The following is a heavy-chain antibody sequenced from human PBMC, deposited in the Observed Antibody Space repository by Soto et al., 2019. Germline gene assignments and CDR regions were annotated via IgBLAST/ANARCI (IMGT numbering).Heavy chain of an antibody. Sequence: SQTLSLTCAISGDSVSSNSAAWNWIRQSPSRGLEWLGRTYYRSKWYNDYAVSVKSRITIKPDTSKNQFSLQLNSVTPEDTAVYYCARADGQQLVRGNWFDPWGQGTLVTVSS. D-gene: IGHD6-13*01. CDR2: TYYRSKWYN. CDR3: ARADGQQLVRGNWFDP. J-gene: IGHJ5*02. V-gene: IGHV6-1*01. CDR1: GDSVSSNSAA.